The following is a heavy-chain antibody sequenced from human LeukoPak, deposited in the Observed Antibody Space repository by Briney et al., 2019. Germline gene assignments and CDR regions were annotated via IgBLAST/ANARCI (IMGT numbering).Heavy chain of an antibody. CDR3: ARTGTAMPRDY. CDR2: IYSGGST. CDR1: GFTFSSYE. D-gene: IGHD5-18*01. J-gene: IGHJ4*02. Sequence: GGSLRLSCAASGFTFSSYEMNWVRQAPGKGLEWVSVIYSGGSTYYADSVKGRFTISRDNSKNTLYLQMNSLRAEDTAVYYCARTGTAMPRDYWGQGTLVTVSS. V-gene: IGHV3-66*01.